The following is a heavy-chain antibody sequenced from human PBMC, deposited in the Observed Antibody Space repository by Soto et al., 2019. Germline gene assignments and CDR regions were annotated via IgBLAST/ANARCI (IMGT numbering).Heavy chain of an antibody. Sequence: GGSPRLSCAASGFTFSSYGMHWVRQAPGKGLEWVAVIWYDGSNKYYADSVKGRFTISRDNSKNTLYLQMNSLRAEDTAVYYWARGTPHYYMDVWGKGTTVTVSS. CDR1: GFTFSSYG. J-gene: IGHJ6*03. V-gene: IGHV3-33*01. CDR3: ARGTPHYYMDV. CDR2: IWYDGSNK. D-gene: IGHD2-15*01.